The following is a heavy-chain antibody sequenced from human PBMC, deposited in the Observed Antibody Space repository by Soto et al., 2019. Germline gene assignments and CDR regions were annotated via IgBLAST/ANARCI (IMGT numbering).Heavy chain of an antibody. CDR1: GGSISRGGYY. D-gene: IGHD3-10*01. Sequence: QVQLQESGPGLVKPSHTLSLTCTVSGGSISRGGYYWSWILQHPGKGLEWIGYIYYSGSTSYNTSLKSRVTISVDTSKNKFSMKLGYVTAADTAVYYCARERSTMVRGVNVNWFDPWGQGTLVTVSS. CDR2: IYYSGST. CDR3: ARERSTMVRGVNVNWFDP. V-gene: IGHV4-31*03. J-gene: IGHJ5*02.